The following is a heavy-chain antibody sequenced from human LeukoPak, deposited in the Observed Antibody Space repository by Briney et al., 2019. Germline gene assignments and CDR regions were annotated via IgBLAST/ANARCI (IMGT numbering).Heavy chain of an antibody. CDR2: IKQDGSEK. V-gene: IGHV3-7*01. D-gene: IGHD3-3*01. CDR3: ARVCMSLRFLEWAHSDAFDI. CDR1: GGSFSGYY. Sequence: PSETLSLTCAVYGGSFSGYYWSWIRQAPGKGLEWVANIKQDGSEKYYVDSVKGRFTISRDNAKNSLYLQMNSLRAEDTAVYYCARVCMSLRFLEWAHSDAFDIWGQGTMVTVSS. J-gene: IGHJ3*02.